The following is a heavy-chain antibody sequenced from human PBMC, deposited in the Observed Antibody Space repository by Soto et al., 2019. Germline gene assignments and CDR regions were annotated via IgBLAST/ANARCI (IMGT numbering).Heavy chain of an antibody. D-gene: IGHD1-1*01. J-gene: IGHJ6*02. Sequence: EVQLLESGGGLVQPGGSLRLSCAASGFTFSTYAMNWVRQAPGNGLEWVSAISGSGGSIHYADSVKGRFTISRDNSKTTLYLQMNSLRDEDTAVYPSVKGYWKGDVWGQGTTVTVSS. V-gene: IGHV3-23*01. CDR1: GFTFSTYA. CDR2: ISGSGGSI. CDR3: VKGYWKGDV.